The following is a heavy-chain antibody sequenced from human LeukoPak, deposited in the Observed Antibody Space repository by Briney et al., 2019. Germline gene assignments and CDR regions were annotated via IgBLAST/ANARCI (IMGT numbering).Heavy chain of an antibody. CDR1: GFTFTDYA. CDR2: IGGGGFNT. CDR3: AKDNFGLVPYCFDS. J-gene: IGHJ4*02. V-gene: IGHV3-23*01. D-gene: IGHD2-21*01. Sequence: GGSLRLSCVASGFTFTDYAMSWVRQAPGKGLEWVSSIGGGGFNTHYADSVKGRFSISRDTSTNTLYLEMNSLRADDSALYYCAKDNFGLVPYCFDSWGQETLVTVST.